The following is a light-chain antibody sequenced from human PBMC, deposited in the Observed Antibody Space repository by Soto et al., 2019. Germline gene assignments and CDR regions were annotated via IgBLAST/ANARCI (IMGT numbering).Light chain of an antibody. Sequence: QSALTQPASVSGSPGQSITISCPGTSSDVGGNNYVSWYQQHPGKAPKLMIYDVSNRPSGVSNRFSGSKSGNTASLTISGLQAEDEADYYCSSYTTSGTLVFGTGTKVTVL. CDR3: SSYTTSGTLV. J-gene: IGLJ1*01. CDR2: DVS. CDR1: SSDVGGNNY. V-gene: IGLV2-14*03.